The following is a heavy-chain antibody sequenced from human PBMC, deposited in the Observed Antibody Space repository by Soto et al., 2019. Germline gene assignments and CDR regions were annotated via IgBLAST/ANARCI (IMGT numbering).Heavy chain of an antibody. D-gene: IGHD4-4*01. CDR2: ISYDGSNK. Sequence: GGSLRLSCAASGFTFSSYGMHWVRQAPGKGLEWVAVISYDGSNKYYADSVKGRFTISRDNSKNTLYLQMNSLRAEDTAVYYCANLLGPGYSNYASDYYYGMDVWGQGTTVTVSS. V-gene: IGHV3-30*18. CDR1: GFTFSSYG. CDR3: ANLLGPGYSNYASDYYYGMDV. J-gene: IGHJ6*02.